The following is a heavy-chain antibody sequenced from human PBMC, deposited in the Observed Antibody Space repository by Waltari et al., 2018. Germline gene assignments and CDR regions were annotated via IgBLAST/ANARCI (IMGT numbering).Heavy chain of an antibody. V-gene: IGHV4-38-2*01. J-gene: IGHJ4*02. CDR2: IYHSGRT. Sequence: QVQLQESGPGLVKPSETLSLTCAVSGYSISSGYYWGWIRPPPGKGLEWIGSIYHSGRTYYKPSLKSRVTISVDTSKNQFSLKLSAVTAADTAVYYCARVGADDFWSGYGGDLDYWGQGTLVTVSS. D-gene: IGHD3-3*01. CDR1: GYSISSGYY. CDR3: ARVGADDFWSGYGGDLDY.